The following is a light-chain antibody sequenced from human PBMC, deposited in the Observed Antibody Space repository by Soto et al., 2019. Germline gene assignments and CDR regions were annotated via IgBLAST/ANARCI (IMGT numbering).Light chain of an antibody. V-gene: IGKV1-5*01. CDR1: QSITRW. J-gene: IGKJ2*01. CDR2: DAT. Sequence: DIQMTQSPSTLSASVGDRVTITCRADQSITRWLAWFQQKPGKAPSLLIYDATTLQPGVPSRFSGSGSGTEFTLTSSSLQPDDFATYYCQQYNGYSHSFGQGTRVEIK. CDR3: QQYNGYSHS.